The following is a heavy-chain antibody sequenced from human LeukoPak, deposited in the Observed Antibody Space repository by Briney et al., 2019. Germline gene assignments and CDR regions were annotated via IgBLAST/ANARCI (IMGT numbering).Heavy chain of an antibody. CDR2: INHNGNVN. CDR1: GFTFSSYW. J-gene: IGHJ6*02. CDR3: ARGGGLDV. D-gene: IGHD3-16*01. Sequence: GGSLRLSCAASGFTFSSYWMNWARQAPGKGLEWVASINHNGNVNYYVDSVKGRFTISRDNAKNSLYLQMSNLRAEDSAVYSCARGGGLDVWGQGATVTVSS. V-gene: IGHV3-7*03.